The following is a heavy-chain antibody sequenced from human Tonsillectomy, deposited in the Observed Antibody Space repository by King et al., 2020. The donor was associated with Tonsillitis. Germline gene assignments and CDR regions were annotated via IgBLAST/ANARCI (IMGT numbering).Heavy chain of an antibody. J-gene: IGHJ3*01. CDR3: ARDGGYCSGGRCYPKPGFDF. Sequence: VQLVESGGGVVQPGRSLRLSCAASGFTFSSYGMHWVRQAPGKGLEWVAVIWYDGRNKNYADSVKGRFTISRDNSKNTLYLQMNSLRGEDTAVFYCARDGGYCSGGRCYPKPGFDFWGQGTTVTVSS. D-gene: IGHD2-15*01. V-gene: IGHV3-33*01. CDR2: IWYDGRNK. CDR1: GFTFSSYG.